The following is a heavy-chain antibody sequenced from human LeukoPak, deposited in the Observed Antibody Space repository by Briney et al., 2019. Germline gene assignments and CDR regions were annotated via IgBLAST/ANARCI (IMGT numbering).Heavy chain of an antibody. V-gene: IGHV4-39*01. CDR3: ASITIVVVPAAIPGNWFDP. CDR2: IYYSGST. Sequence: SETLSLTCTVSGGSISSSSYYWGWIRQPPGKGLEWIGSIYYSGSTYYNPSLKSRVTISVDTSKNQFSLKLSSVTAADTAVYYCASITIVVVPAAIPGNWFDPWGQGTLVTVSS. CDR1: GGSISSSSYY. D-gene: IGHD2-2*02. J-gene: IGHJ5*02.